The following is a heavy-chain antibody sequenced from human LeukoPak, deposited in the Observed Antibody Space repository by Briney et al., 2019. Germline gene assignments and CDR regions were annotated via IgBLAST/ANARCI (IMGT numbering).Heavy chain of an antibody. V-gene: IGHV3-7*01. CDR3: ARDGFVGAAVY. Sequence: PGGSLRLSCAASEFTFSGYWMNWVRQAPGKGPEWVANINQDGSEKNYVDSVKGRFTISRDNAKNSLFLQMNRLRVEDTAVFYCARDGFVGAAVYWGQGTLVTVSS. J-gene: IGHJ4*02. CDR2: INQDGSEK. CDR1: EFTFSGYW. D-gene: IGHD6-13*01.